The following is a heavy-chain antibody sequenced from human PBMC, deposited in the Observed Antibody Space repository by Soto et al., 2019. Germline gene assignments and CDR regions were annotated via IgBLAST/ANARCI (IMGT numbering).Heavy chain of an antibody. Sequence: SETLSLTCAVYGGSFSGYYWSWIRQPPGKGLEWIGEINHSGSTNYNPSLKSRVTISVDTSKNQFSLKLSSVTAADTAVYYCARGLRGGKGVPLGYWGQGTLVTVSS. CDR3: ARGLRGGKGVPLGY. CDR2: INHSGST. D-gene: IGHD3-10*01. J-gene: IGHJ4*02. CDR1: GGSFSGYY. V-gene: IGHV4-34*01.